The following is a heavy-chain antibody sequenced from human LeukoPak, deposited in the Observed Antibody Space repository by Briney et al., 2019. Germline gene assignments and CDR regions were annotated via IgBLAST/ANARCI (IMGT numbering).Heavy chain of an antibody. Sequence: GGSLRLSCAASGFSFSSYGMHWVRQAPGKGLEWVAFIRYDGSHKYYADSVKGRFTISRDNSKNTLYLQMNSLRAEDTAVYYCASGRSPYYYYYMDVWGKGTTVTISS. CDR1: GFSFSSYG. V-gene: IGHV3-30*02. D-gene: IGHD4-17*01. J-gene: IGHJ6*03. CDR2: IRYDGSHK. CDR3: ASGRSPYYYYYMDV.